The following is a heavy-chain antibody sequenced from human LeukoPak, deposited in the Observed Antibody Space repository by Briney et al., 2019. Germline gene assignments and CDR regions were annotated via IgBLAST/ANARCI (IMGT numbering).Heavy chain of an antibody. V-gene: IGHV3-23*01. D-gene: IGHD5-18*01. CDR2: ISGSGGST. Sequence: PGGSLRLSCAASGFTFSSYEMNWVRQAPGKGLEWVSAISGSGGSTYYADSVKGRFTISRDNSKNTLYLQMNSLRAEDTAVYYCAKDGSYSYGYDYWGQGTLVTVSS. CDR3: AKDGSYSYGYDY. J-gene: IGHJ4*02. CDR1: GFTFSSYE.